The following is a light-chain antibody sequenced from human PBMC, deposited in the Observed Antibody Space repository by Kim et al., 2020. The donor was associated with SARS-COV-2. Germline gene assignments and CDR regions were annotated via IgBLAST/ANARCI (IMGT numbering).Light chain of an antibody. Sequence: VSPGEKATRSCRASQSLTSNLAWYQQKPGQAPRLLIYGAFIRATGSPARFSGSGFGTEFTLTISSLQSEDCAVYYCQHYNNWPLTFGGGTKVDIK. CDR2: GAF. J-gene: IGKJ4*01. CDR1: QSLTSN. V-gene: IGKV3-15*01. CDR3: QHYNNWPLT.